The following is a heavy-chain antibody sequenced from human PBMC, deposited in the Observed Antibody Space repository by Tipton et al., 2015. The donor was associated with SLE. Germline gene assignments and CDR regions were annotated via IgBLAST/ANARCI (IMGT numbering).Heavy chain of an antibody. CDR2: IYYSGST. CDR3: ARWGAQLGTDNWFDP. J-gene: IGHJ5*02. D-gene: IGHD1-14*01. Sequence: LRLSCTVSGGSISSYYWSWIRQPPGKGLEWIGYIYYSGSTNYNPSLKSRVTISVDTSKNQFSLKLSSVTAADTAVYYCARWGAQLGTDNWFDPWCQGTLVTVSS. V-gene: IGHV4-59*01. CDR1: GGSISSYY.